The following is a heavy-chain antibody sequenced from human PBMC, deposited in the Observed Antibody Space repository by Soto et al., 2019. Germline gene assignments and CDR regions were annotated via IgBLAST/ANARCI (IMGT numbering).Heavy chain of an antibody. CDR1: GYTFTGYY. CDR3: ARNSSGYSGNFDY. Sequence: ASVXVSCKSSGYTFTGYYMQWVRQAPGQGLEWIGWINPNSGGTNYAQKFQGRVTISVDTSKNQFSLKLSSVTAADTAVYYCARNSSGYSGNFDYWGQGTLVTVSS. CDR2: INPNSGGT. V-gene: IGHV1-2*02. D-gene: IGHD3-22*01. J-gene: IGHJ4*02.